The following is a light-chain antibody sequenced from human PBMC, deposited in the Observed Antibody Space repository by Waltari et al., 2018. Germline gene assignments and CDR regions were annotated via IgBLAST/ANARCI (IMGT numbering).Light chain of an antibody. Sequence: EIVMTQSPATLSVSPGERATLSCRASQSVRSNLAWYQQKPGQAPRLLISGASTRATGIPTRFSGSGSGTEFTLTISSLQPEDFAVYFCQQYDDWPATFGQGTKVEI. J-gene: IGKJ1*01. CDR3: QQYDDWPAT. CDR1: QSVRSN. CDR2: GAS. V-gene: IGKV3-15*01.